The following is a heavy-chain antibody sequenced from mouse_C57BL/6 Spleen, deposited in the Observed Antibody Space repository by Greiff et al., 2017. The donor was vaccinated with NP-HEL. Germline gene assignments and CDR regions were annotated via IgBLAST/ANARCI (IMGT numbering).Heavy chain of an antibody. CDR1: GYTFTSYW. J-gene: IGHJ3*01. CDR3: AKIKTAQAAAWFAY. CDR2: INPSSGYT. V-gene: IGHV1-7*01. Sequence: LEESGAELAKPGASVKLSCKASGYTFTSYWMHWVKQRPGQGLEWIGYINPSSGYTKYNQKFKDKATLTADKSSSTAYMQLSSLTYEDSAVYYCAKIKTAQAAAWFAYWGQGTLVTVSA. D-gene: IGHD3-2*02.